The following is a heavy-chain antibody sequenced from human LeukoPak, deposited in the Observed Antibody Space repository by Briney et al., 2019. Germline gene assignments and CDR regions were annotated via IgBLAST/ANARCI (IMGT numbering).Heavy chain of an antibody. CDR3: ARDVLGCSGGSCYSRGSTSFDC. J-gene: IGHJ4*02. D-gene: IGHD2-15*01. CDR1: GGSISSYY. CDR2: IYTSGST. Sequence: PSETLSLTCTVSGGSISSYYWSWIRQPAGKGLEWIGRIYTSGSTNYNPSLKSRVTISVDTSKNQFSLKLSSVTAADTAVYYCARDVLGCSGGSCYSRGSTSFDCWGQGTLVTVSS. V-gene: IGHV4-4*07.